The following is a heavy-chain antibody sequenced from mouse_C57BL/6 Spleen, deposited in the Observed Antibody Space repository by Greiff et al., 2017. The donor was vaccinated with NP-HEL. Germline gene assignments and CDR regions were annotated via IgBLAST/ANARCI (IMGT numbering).Heavy chain of an antibody. D-gene: IGHD1-1*01. CDR2: IDPETGGT. J-gene: IGHJ2*01. CDR1: GYTFTDYE. Sequence: QVQLQQSGAELVRPGASVTLSCKASGYTFTDYEMHWVKQTPVHGLEWIGAIDPETGGTAYNQKFKGKAILTADKSSSTAYMELRSLTSEDSAVYYCTRRNDYYGSSCDYWGQGTTLTVSS. V-gene: IGHV1-15*01. CDR3: TRRNDYYGSSCDY.